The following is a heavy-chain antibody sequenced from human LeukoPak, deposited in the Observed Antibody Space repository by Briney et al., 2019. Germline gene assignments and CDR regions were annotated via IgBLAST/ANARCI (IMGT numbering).Heavy chain of an antibody. CDR3: ARGLNYSSSSDY. D-gene: IGHD6-13*01. Sequence: SETLSLTCAVYGGSFSGYYWSWTRQPPGKGLEWIGEINHSGSTNYNPSLKSRVTISVDTSKNQFSLKLSSATAADTAVYYCARGLNYSSSSDYWGQGTLVTVSS. CDR2: INHSGST. CDR1: GGSFSGYY. V-gene: IGHV4-34*01. J-gene: IGHJ4*02.